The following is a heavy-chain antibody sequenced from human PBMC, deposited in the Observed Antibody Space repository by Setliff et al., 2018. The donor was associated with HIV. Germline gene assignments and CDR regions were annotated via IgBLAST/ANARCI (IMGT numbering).Heavy chain of an antibody. CDR3: ASLDGSESPYIYYYYMDV. V-gene: IGHV4-39*01. J-gene: IGHJ6*03. Sequence: PSETLSLTCTVSGGSISTSRYYWGWIRQPPGKGLEWIGSINYRGNTYYNPSLKSRAAISVDTAQNQISRKLSSVTAADTAVYYCASLDGSESPYIYYYYMDVWGKGTAVTVSS. D-gene: IGHD3-10*01. CDR2: INYRGNT. CDR1: GGSISTSRYY.